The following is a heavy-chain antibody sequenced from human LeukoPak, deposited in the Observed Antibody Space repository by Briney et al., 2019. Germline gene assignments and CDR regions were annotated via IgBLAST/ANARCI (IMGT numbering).Heavy chain of an antibody. CDR2: IIPIFGTA. Sequence: ASVKVSCKASGGTFSSYAISWVRQAPGQGLEWMGGIIPIFGTANYAQKFQGRVTITADASTSTAYMELSSLRSEDTAVYYCANPQLGYCSSTSCYTRLEAAMDVWGKGTTVTVSS. CDR1: GGTFSSYA. CDR3: ANPQLGYCSSTSCYTRLEAAMDV. J-gene: IGHJ6*04. V-gene: IGHV1-69*13. D-gene: IGHD2-2*02.